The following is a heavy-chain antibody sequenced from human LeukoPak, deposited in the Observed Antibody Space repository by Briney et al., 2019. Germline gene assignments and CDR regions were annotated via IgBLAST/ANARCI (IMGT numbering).Heavy chain of an antibody. CDR1: GFTFSDAW. Sequence: GGSLRLSCVASGFTFSDAWMSWARQAPGKGLEWVGRIKSKIEGGTIDYGAPVKGRFTISRDDSRNTLYLQVNSLKTEDTAVYYCTTRRQDGWWGKGTPVTVS. CDR3: TTRRQDGW. J-gene: IGHJ4*02. V-gene: IGHV3-15*01. CDR2: IKSKIEGGTI. D-gene: IGHD2-15*01.